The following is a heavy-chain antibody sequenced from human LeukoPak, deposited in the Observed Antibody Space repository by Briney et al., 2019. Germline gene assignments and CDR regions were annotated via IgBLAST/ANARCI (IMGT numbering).Heavy chain of an antibody. CDR1: GYTFTSYG. CDR2: ISAYNGNT. D-gene: IGHD3-16*02. J-gene: IGHJ4*02. V-gene: IGHV1-18*01. Sequence: ASVKVSCKASGYTFTSYGISWVRQAPGQGLEWMGGISAYNGNTNYAQKLQGRVTMTTDTSTSTAYMELGRRRSDDAAVYYCARASAYDYVWGSYQNHFDYWGQGTLVTVSS. CDR3: ARASAYDYVWGSYQNHFDY.